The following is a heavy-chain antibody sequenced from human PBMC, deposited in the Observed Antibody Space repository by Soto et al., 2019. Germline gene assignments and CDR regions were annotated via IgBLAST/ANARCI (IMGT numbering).Heavy chain of an antibody. CDR2: ISYDGSNK. CDR1: GFTFSSYD. V-gene: IGHV3-30*18. J-gene: IGHJ6*02. Sequence: QVQVVESGGGVVQPGRSLRLSCAASGFTFSSYDMHWVRQAPGKGLDWVGVISYDGSNKYYADSVKGRFTISRDNSKNTLYVQMTSWGAEDTAVYYWAKDTFRAVILYGLDVWGQGTTVTVSS. D-gene: IGHD3-10*01. CDR3: AKDTFRAVILYGLDV.